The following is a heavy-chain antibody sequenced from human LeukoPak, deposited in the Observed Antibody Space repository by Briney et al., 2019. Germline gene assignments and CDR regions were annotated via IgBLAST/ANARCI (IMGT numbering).Heavy chain of an antibody. CDR2: IKQDGSEK. CDR3: ARVKVTGWSVPYYYGMDV. J-gene: IGHJ6*02. CDR1: GFTFSSYW. D-gene: IGHD6-19*01. Sequence: GGSLRLSCAASGFTFSSYWMSWVRQAPGKGLEWVANIKQDGSEKYYVDSAKGRFTISRDNAKNSLYLQMNSLRAEDTAVYYCARVKVTGWSVPYYYGMDVWGQGTTVTVSS. V-gene: IGHV3-7*01.